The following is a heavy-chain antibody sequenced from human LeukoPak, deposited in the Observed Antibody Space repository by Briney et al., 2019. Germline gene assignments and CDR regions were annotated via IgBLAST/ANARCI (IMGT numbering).Heavy chain of an antibody. V-gene: IGHV4-39*01. D-gene: IGHD3-22*01. J-gene: IGHJ6*04. Sequence: DTLSVTCNVSGGSISRSSYYWGWIGPPPGKELEGMGSIYYNGSSYYNPSLRSRVTIHVNTSKNQFSLKLSPVTAPDGAVYYCARHDSSGYYYYYYGMDVWGEGTTVTVST. CDR2: IYYNGSS. CDR3: ARHDSSGYYYYYYGMDV. CDR1: GGSISRSSYY.